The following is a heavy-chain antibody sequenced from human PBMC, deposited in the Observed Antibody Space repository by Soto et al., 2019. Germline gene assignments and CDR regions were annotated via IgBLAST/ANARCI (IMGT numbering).Heavy chain of an antibody. Sequence: GGPMRLSCAASGYPLRSNAMSWVRQAPGKGLEWVSAISGSGGSTYYADSVKGRFTISRDNSKNTLYLQMNSLRAEDTAVYYCAKGLLYSSSFDYWGQGTLVTVSS. CDR3: AKGLLYSSSFDY. D-gene: IGHD6-13*01. CDR2: ISGSGGST. CDR1: GYPLRSNA. V-gene: IGHV3-23*01. J-gene: IGHJ4*02.